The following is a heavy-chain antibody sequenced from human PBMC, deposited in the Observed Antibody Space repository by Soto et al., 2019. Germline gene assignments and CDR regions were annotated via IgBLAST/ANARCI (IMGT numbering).Heavy chain of an antibody. CDR1: GASISGSYYY. J-gene: IGHJ4*02. CDR2: VFYTGFT. Sequence: SETLSLTCAVSGASISGSYYYWAWLRQSPGKGPEWIGSVFYTGFTSYNPSLESRVSVSVDTSKSQFSLKLSAVTAADTAVYYCATSQKGYNWNYFDHWGQGALVTVLL. CDR3: ATSQKGYNWNYFDH. D-gene: IGHD1-20*01. V-gene: IGHV4-39*01.